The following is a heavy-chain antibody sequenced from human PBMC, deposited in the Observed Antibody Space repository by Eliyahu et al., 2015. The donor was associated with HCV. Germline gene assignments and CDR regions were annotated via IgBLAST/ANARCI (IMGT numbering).Heavy chain of an antibody. J-gene: IGHJ4*02. CDR3: AKDRGVRRLATKPYYFDY. V-gene: IGHV3-23*01. Sequence: FTISRDNSKNTLYLQMNSLRAEDTAVYYCAKDRGVRRLATKPYYFDYWGQGTLVTVSS. D-gene: IGHD5-24*01.